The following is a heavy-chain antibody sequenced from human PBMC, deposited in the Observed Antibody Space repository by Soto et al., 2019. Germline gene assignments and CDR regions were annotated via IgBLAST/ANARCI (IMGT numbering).Heavy chain of an antibody. V-gene: IGHV3-23*01. CDR2: ISGSRGST. J-gene: IGHJ4*02. Sequence: GGSLRLSCAASGFTFDNYAMNWVRQAPGKGLEWVSAISGSRGSTYYADSVKGRFTISRDNSKNTLYLQMNSLTGEDTAVYYCAKRKVVVAATGFDHWGQGTLVTVSS. D-gene: IGHD2-15*01. CDR1: GFTFDNYA. CDR3: AKRKVVVAATGFDH.